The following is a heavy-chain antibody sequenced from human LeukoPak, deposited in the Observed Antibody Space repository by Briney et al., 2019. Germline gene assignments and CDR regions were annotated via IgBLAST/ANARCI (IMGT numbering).Heavy chain of an antibody. CDR3: ARDNYDSSWIVYY. J-gene: IGHJ4*02. V-gene: IGHV3-7*01. Sequence: PGGSLRLSCAASGFTFSSYWMSWVRQAPGKGLEWVANIKQDGSEKYYVDSVKGRFTISRDNAKNTLYLQMNSLRAEDTAVYYCARDNYDSSWIVYYWGQGTLVTVSS. CDR1: GFTFSSYW. D-gene: IGHD3-22*01. CDR2: IKQDGSEK.